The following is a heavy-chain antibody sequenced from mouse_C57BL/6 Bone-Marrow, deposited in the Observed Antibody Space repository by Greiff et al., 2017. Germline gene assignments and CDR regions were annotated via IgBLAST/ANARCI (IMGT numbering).Heavy chain of an antibody. CDR1: GYTFTSYG. J-gene: IGHJ1*03. Sequence: VQLQQSGAELARPGASVKLSCKASGYTFTSYGISWVKQRTGQGLEWIGEIYPRSGNTYYNEKFKGKATLTADKSSSTAYMELRSLTSEDSAVYVCARGHFYGSSHWYFDVWGTGTTVTVSS. V-gene: IGHV1-81*01. CDR3: ARGHFYGSSHWYFDV. D-gene: IGHD1-1*01. CDR2: IYPRSGNT.